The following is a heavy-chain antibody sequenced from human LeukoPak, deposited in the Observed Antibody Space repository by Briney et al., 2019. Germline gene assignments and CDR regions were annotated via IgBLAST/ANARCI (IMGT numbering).Heavy chain of an antibody. D-gene: IGHD6-13*01. Sequence: SQTLSLTCTVSGGSMSSGGYYWSWIRQHPGKGLEWIGYIYYSGSTYYNPSLKSRVTISVDTSKNQFSLKLSSVTAADTAVYYCARDAPGGEQQLVRWFDPWGQGTLVTVSS. CDR1: GGSMSSGGYY. CDR2: IYYSGST. V-gene: IGHV4-31*03. J-gene: IGHJ5*02. CDR3: ARDAPGGEQQLVRWFDP.